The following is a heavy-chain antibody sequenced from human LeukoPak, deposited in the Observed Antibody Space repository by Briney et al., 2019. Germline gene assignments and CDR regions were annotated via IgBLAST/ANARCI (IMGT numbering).Heavy chain of an antibody. J-gene: IGHJ5*01. Sequence: PGGSLRLSCAASGFTFNNYAMSWVRQAPGTGLEWVSAIDASGYSTSYADSVKGRFTISRDNSKNTLYLQMNSLRVEDTAVYYCAKRCGDGRCLDSWGQGTLVTVSS. CDR1: GFTFNNYA. CDR3: AKRCGDGRCLDS. CDR2: IDASGYST. V-gene: IGHV3-23*01. D-gene: IGHD4-17*01.